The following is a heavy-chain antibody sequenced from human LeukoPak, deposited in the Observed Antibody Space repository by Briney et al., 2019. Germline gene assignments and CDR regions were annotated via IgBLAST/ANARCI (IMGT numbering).Heavy chain of an antibody. CDR3: AREDHYYDFWSGYFSVFDY. J-gene: IGHJ4*02. CDR1: GFTFSSYS. Sequence: PGGSLRLSCAAYGFTFSSYSMHWDRQAPGKGLVWVSRINRDGSNTTYADSVKGRFTISRDNAKNTLYLQMNSLRAEDTAVYYCAREDHYYDFWSGYFSVFDYWGQGTLVTVSS. D-gene: IGHD3-3*01. CDR2: INRDGSNT. V-gene: IGHV3-74*01.